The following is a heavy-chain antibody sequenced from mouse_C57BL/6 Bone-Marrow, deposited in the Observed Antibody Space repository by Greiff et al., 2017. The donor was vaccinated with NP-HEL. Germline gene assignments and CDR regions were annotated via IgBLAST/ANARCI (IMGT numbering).Heavy chain of an antibody. CDR2: IRSKSSNYAT. V-gene: IGHV10-3*01. D-gene: IGHD2-5*01. Sequence: EVQRVESGGGLVQPKGSLKLSCAASGFTFNTYAMHWVRQAPGKGLEWVARIRSKSSNYATYYADSVKDRFTISRDDSQSMLYLQMNNLKTEDTAMYYCVRERGLYSNVYAMDYWGQGTSVTVSS. CDR1: GFTFNTYA. J-gene: IGHJ4*01. CDR3: VRERGLYSNVYAMDY.